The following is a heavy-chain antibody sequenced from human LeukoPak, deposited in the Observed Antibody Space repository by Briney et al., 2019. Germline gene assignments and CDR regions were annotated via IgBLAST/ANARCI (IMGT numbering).Heavy chain of an antibody. CDR1: GFKFSDYY. CDR2: ISNSSDSI. Sequence: PGGSLRLSCAASGFKFSDYYMTWIRQAPGKGLEWVSYISNSSDSIYYADSVEGRFTISRDNAKNSLYLQMNSLRAEDTAVYYCARDRIAAAGTWGQGTLVTVSS. D-gene: IGHD6-13*01. J-gene: IGHJ4*02. CDR3: ARDRIAAAGT. V-gene: IGHV3-11*04.